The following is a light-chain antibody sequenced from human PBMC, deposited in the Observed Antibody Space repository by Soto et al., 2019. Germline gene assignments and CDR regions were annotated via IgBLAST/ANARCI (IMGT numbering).Light chain of an antibody. CDR2: DAS. V-gene: IGKV1-12*01. J-gene: IGKJ4*01. CDR1: QSVGTW. CDR3: QQANSFPLT. Sequence: DIQMTQSPSTLSASVGGRVTITCRASQSVGTWVAWYQQKPGKAPKLLIYDASNLETGVPSRFSGGGSGTHFTFTISNLQPEDIATYYCQQANSFPLTFGGGTKVDIK.